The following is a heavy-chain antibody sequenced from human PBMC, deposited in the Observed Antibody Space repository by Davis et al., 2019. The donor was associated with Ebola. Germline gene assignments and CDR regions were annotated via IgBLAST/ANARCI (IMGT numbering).Heavy chain of an antibody. V-gene: IGHV3-69-1*01. Sequence: GESLKISCAASGFTFSNAWMSWVRQAPGKGLEWVATISGGGTTYYADSVKGRFTISRDNSKNSLYLQMNSLRAEDTAVYYCARDRNIGYNDFGSGYYGDDWGQGTLVTGAS. CDR3: ARDRNIGYNDFGSGYYGDD. J-gene: IGHJ4*02. CDR2: ISGGGTT. D-gene: IGHD3-3*01. CDR1: GFTFSNAW.